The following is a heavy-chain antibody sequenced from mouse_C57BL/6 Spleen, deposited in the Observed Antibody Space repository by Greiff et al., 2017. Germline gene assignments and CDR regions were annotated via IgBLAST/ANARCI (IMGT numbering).Heavy chain of an antibody. CDR3: ARMDYGRSYLYAMDY. D-gene: IGHD1-1*01. Sequence: VQLQQSGPVLVKPGASVKMSCKASGYTFTDSYMNWVKQSHGKSLEWIGVINPYNGGTSYNQKFKGKATLTVDKSSSTAYMELNSLTSEDSAVYYCARMDYGRSYLYAMDYWGQGTSVTVSS. J-gene: IGHJ4*01. V-gene: IGHV1-19*01. CDR1: GYTFTDSY. CDR2: INPYNGGT.